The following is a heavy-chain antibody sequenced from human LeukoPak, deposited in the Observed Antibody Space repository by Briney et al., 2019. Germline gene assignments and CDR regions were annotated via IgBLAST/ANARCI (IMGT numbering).Heavy chain of an antibody. V-gene: IGHV1-18*01. D-gene: IGHD4-17*01. J-gene: IGHJ6*02. Sequence: ASVKVSFKASGYTFTIYGISWVRQAPGQGLEWMGWISAYNGNTNYAQKFQGRVTMTRNTSISTAYMELSSLRSEDTAVYYCASLASVTTYGMDVWGQGTTVTVSS. CDR3: ASLASVTTYGMDV. CDR2: ISAYNGNT. CDR1: GYTFTIYG.